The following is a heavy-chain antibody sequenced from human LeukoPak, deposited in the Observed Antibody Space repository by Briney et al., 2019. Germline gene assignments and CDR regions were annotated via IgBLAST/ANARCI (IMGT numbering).Heavy chain of an antibody. CDR3: ASIVVVPAAILGIDY. V-gene: IGHV3-21*01. D-gene: IGHD2-2*02. CDR1: GFTFSSYS. CDR2: ISSSSSYI. Sequence: PGGSLRLSCAASGFTFSSYSMNWVRQAPGKGLEWVSSISSSSSYIYYADSVKGRFTISRDNAKNSLYLQMNSLRAEDTAVYYCASIVVVPAAILGIDYWGQGTLVTVSS. J-gene: IGHJ4*02.